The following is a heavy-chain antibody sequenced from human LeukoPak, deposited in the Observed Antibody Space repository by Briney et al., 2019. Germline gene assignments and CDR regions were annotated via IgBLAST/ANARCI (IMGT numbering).Heavy chain of an antibody. V-gene: IGHV4-34*01. D-gene: IGHD3-16*02. J-gene: IGHJ4*02. Sequence: SEALSLTCAVYGESFSGFCWSWIRQSPGKGLEWIGEVTHRGNTNYNPSLKSRVTISADTSKNQFSLRLSSVTAADTAIYYCARAQASDFGILIVPLYFDYWGQGNMVTVSS. CDR3: ARAQASDFGILIVPLYFDY. CDR1: GESFSGFC. CDR2: VTHRGNT.